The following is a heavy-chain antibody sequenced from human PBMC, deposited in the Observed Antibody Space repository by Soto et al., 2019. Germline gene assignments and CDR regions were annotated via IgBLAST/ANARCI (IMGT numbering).Heavy chain of an antibody. J-gene: IGHJ3*01. CDR1: GFTFSTYS. D-gene: IGHD4-17*01. V-gene: IGHV3-23*01. Sequence: PXGSLRRTCVASGFTFSTYSMSWVRQAPGKGLEWVSALTPSGGETYYADSVKGRFTISRDNSMNALYLQMNSLRIEDTAVYYCAHPRGYGVFDAYDLWGQGTMVTVSS. CDR3: AHPRGYGVFDAYDL. CDR2: LTPSGGET.